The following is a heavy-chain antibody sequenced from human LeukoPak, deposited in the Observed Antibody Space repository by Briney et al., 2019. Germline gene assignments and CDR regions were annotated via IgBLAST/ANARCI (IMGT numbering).Heavy chain of an antibody. Sequence: ASVKVSCKASGYTFTSYDINWVRQATGQGLEWMGWMNPNSGGTNYAQKFQGRVTMTRDTSISTAYMELSRLRSDDTAVYYCARLTAVTFFDYWGQGTLVTVSS. CDR3: ARLTAVTFFDY. D-gene: IGHD4-17*01. CDR1: GYTFTSYD. J-gene: IGHJ4*02. CDR2: MNPNSGGT. V-gene: IGHV1-2*02.